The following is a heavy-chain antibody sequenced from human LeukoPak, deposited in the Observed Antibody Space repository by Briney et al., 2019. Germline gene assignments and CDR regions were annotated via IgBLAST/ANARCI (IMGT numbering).Heavy chain of an antibody. CDR3: ARGLTYYYDSSGPADAFDI. CDR2: ISSSGSTI. V-gene: IGHV3-48*03. CDR1: GFTFSSYE. J-gene: IGHJ3*02. Sequence: PGGSLRLSCAASGFTFSSYEMNWVRQAPGKGLEWVSYISSSGSTIYYADSVQGRFTISRDNPKNSLYLQMNSLRAEDTAVYCRARGLTYYYDSSGPADAFDIWGQGTMVTVSS. D-gene: IGHD3-22*01.